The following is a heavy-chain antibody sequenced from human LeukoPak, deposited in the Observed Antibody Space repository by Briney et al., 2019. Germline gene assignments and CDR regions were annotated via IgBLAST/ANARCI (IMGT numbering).Heavy chain of an antibody. Sequence: PGGSLRLSCAASGFTFSSYRMSWVRQAPGKGLEWVANIRQDGGEIYYLDSVKGRFTISRDNAKNSLYLQMNSLTAEDTAVYYCAKDRQWLGRYFDYWGQGTLVTVSS. CDR2: IRQDGGEI. D-gene: IGHD6-19*01. J-gene: IGHJ4*02. V-gene: IGHV3-7*03. CDR1: GFTFSSYR. CDR3: AKDRQWLGRYFDY.